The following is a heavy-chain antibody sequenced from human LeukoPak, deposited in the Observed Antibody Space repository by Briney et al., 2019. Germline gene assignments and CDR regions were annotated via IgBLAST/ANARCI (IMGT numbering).Heavy chain of an antibody. CDR3: AKVQVPWRYGSSTSCYPWGKSNYDNRDV. CDR1: GESFSGYY. CDR2: INHSGST. D-gene: IGHD2-2*01. Sequence: PSETLSLTCAVYGESFSGYYWSWIRQPPGQGLEWNGEINHSGSTNYNPSPKGRVTISVDTSKYQFSLQQSAVTAAGTAVYYYAKVQVPWRYGSSTSCYPWGKSNYDNRDVWGKGTTVTVSS. V-gene: IGHV4-34*01. J-gene: IGHJ6*03.